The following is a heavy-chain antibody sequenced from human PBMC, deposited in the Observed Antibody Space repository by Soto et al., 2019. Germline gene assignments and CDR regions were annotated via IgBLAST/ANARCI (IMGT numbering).Heavy chain of an antibody. V-gene: IGHV3-48*01. J-gene: IGHJ4*02. CDR1: GFTFSSYS. CDR2: ISSSSSTI. CDR3: ARDVGLAYGDYPYYFDY. D-gene: IGHD4-17*01. Sequence: EVQLVESGGGLVQPGGSLRLSCAASGFTFSSYSMNWVRQAPGKGLEWVSYISSSSSTIYYADSVKGRFTISRDNAKNSLYLQMNSLRAEDTAVYYCARDVGLAYGDYPYYFDYWGQGTLVTVSS.